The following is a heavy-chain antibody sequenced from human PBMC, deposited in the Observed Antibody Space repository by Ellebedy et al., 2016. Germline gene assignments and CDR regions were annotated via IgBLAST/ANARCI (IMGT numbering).Heavy chain of an antibody. CDR3: ARKSIAARPRLGWFNP. CDR2: IYYSGST. Sequence: SETLSLTXTVSGGSIGSGDYYWSWIRQPPGKGLEWIGYIYYSGSTYYNPSLKSRVTISVDTSKNQFSLKLSSVTAADTAVYYCARKSIAARPRLGWFNPWGQGTLVTVSS. J-gene: IGHJ5*02. CDR1: GGSIGSGDYY. V-gene: IGHV4-30-4*01. D-gene: IGHD6-6*01.